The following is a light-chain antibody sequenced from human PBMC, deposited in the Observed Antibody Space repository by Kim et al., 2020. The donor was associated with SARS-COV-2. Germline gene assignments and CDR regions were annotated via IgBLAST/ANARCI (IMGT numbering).Light chain of an antibody. CDR2: DNN. CDR3: GTWDSSLSAVV. V-gene: IGLV1-51*01. J-gene: IGLJ2*01. Sequence: GQEVTISCSGSSANIGNNYVSWYQQLPGTAPKLLIYDNNKRPSGIPDRFSGSKSGTSATLGITGLQTGDEADYYCGTWDSSLSAVVFGGGTQLTVL. CDR1: SANIGNNY.